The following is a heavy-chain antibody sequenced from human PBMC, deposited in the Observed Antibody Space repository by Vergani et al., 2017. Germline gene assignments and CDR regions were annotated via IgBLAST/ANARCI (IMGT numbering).Heavy chain of an antibody. Sequence: QVQVVQSGAEVKKSGASVKVSCKTSGYTFSNYYMHWVRQAPGQGLEWMGIINPSGGHTNYAQEFQGRVTMTRDTSTSTVYMELSSLRSEDTAIYYCARGGYGILTGHRYWGQGTLVTVSA. CDR1: GYTFSNYY. D-gene: IGHD3-9*01. V-gene: IGHV1-46*03. CDR2: INPSGGHT. CDR3: ARGGYGILTGHRY. J-gene: IGHJ4*02.